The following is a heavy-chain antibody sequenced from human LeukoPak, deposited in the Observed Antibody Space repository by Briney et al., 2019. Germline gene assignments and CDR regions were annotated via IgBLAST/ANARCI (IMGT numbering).Heavy chain of an antibody. CDR2: ISAYNGNT. V-gene: IGHV1-18*04. CDR1: GYTFTSYG. J-gene: IGHJ4*02. Sequence: ASVKVSCKASGYTFTSYGISWVRQAPGQGLEWMGWISAYNGNTNYAQKLQGRVTMTTDTSTSTAYMELRSLRSDDTAVYYCARDHRVRGVIGFGYWGRGTLVTVSS. CDR3: ARDHRVRGVIGFGY. D-gene: IGHD3-10*01.